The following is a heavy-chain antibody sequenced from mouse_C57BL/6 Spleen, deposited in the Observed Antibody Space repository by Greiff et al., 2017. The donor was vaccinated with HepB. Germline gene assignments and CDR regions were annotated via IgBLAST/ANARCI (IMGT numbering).Heavy chain of an antibody. CDR3: ARPHYYGSSYPFAY. CDR1: GYTFTSYW. D-gene: IGHD1-1*01. J-gene: IGHJ3*01. V-gene: IGHV1-69*01. Sequence: VQLQQPGAELVMPGASVKLSCKASGYTFTSYWMHWVKQRPGQGLEWIGEIDPSDSYTNYNQKFKGKSTLTVDKSSSTAYMQLSSLTSEDSAVYYCARPHYYGSSYPFAYWGQGTLVTVSA. CDR2: IDPSDSYT.